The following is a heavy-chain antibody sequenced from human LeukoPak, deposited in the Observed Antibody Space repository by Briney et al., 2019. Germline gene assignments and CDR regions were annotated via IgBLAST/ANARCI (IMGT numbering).Heavy chain of an antibody. V-gene: IGHV4-59*01. D-gene: IGHD3-10*01. CDR3: ACLKVRGVIRTFDY. CDR1: GGSISSYY. J-gene: IGHJ4*02. Sequence: SETLSLTCTVSGGSISSYYWSWLRQPPGKGLEWIGYIYYSGSTNYNPSLKSRVTISVDTSKNQFSLKLSSVTAADTAVYYCACLKVRGVIRTFDYWGQGTLVTVSS. CDR2: IYYSGST.